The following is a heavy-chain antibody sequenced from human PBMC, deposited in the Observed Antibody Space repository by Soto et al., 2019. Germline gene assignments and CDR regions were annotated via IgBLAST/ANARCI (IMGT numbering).Heavy chain of an antibody. CDR1: GGTFSSYA. Sequence: QVQLVQSGAEVKKPGSSVKVSCKASGGTFSSYAISWVRQAPGQGLEWMGGIIPIFGTANYAQKFQGRVTITADESTSTAYMELSSLRSEDTAVYYCARTPQRYFDWLLFFFDYWGQGTLVTVSS. J-gene: IGHJ4*02. CDR3: ARTPQRYFDWLLFFFDY. V-gene: IGHV1-69*01. D-gene: IGHD3-9*01. CDR2: IIPIFGTA.